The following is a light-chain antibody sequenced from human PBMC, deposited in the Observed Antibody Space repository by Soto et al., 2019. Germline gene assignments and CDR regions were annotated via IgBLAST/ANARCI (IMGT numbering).Light chain of an antibody. Sequence: AIRMTQSPSSLSASTGDRVTITCRASQGISSYLAWYQQKPVKAPKLRIYSASTLHSGVPSRFSGSGSGTEFTLTISCLQSEDFATYYCQQYYSYPITFGQGTRLEIK. CDR3: QQYYSYPIT. J-gene: IGKJ5*01. CDR1: QGISSY. CDR2: SAS. V-gene: IGKV1-8*01.